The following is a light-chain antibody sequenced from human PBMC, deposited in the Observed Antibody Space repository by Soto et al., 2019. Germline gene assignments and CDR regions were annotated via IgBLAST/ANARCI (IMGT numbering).Light chain of an antibody. J-gene: IGKJ4*01. CDR1: QSISSF. CDR3: QQSYSTPLT. Sequence: DIQMTQSPSSLSASVGDRVTITCRASQSISSFLNSYQQKPGKAPKLLIYAASSLQSGVPSMFSGSGSGTDFTLTISSLQPEDFANYYCQQSYSTPLTFGGGTKVEIK. CDR2: AAS. V-gene: IGKV1-39*01.